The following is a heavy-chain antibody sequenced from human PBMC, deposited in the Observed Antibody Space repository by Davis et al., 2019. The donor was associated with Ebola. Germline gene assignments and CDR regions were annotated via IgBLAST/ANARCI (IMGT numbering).Heavy chain of an antibody. D-gene: IGHD6-13*01. Sequence: SVKVSCKASGGTLNRHALSWVRQAPGQGLEWMGGIIPIFDTANYAQKFQGRVTITADESTGTAYMELSSLRSEDTAVYYCARGGLGSSWYPQGDSYYHGMDVWGKGTTVTVSS. J-gene: IGHJ6*04. V-gene: IGHV1-69*13. CDR1: GGTLNRHA. CDR3: ARGGLGSSWYPQGDSYYHGMDV. CDR2: IIPIFDTA.